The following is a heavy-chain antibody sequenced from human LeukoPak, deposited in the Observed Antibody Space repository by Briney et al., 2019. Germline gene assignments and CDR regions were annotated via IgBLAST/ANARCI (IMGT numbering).Heavy chain of an antibody. CDR3: AREKLVVVTN. V-gene: IGHV3-7*01. J-gene: IGHJ4*02. CDR2: IKQDGSER. D-gene: IGHD3-22*01. Sequence: GGALRLSCAASGFTFSSYWMSWVRQAPGRGREWVVNIKQDGSERYYVDSVKGRFTISRDNAKNSLYLQMNSLRAEDTAVYYCAREKLVVVTNWGQGTLVTVSS. CDR1: GFTFSSYW.